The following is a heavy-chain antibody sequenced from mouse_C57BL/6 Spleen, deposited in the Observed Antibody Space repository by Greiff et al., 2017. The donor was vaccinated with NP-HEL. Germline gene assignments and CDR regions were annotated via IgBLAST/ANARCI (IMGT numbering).Heavy chain of an antibody. CDR3: ASAYSNYGDWFAY. CDR2: IYPGDGDT. Sequence: QVQLQQSGAELAKPGASVKISCKASGYAFSSYWMNWVKQRPGKGLEWIGQIYPGDGDTNYNGKFKGKATLTADKSSSTAYMQLSSLTSEDSAVYFCASAYSNYGDWFAYWGQGTLVTVSA. J-gene: IGHJ3*01. V-gene: IGHV1-80*01. D-gene: IGHD2-5*01. CDR1: GYAFSSYW.